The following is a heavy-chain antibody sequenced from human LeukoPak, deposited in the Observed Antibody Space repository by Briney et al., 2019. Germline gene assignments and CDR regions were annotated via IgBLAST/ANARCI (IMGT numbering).Heavy chain of an antibody. CDR2: INPNSGAT. V-gene: IGHV1-2*02. CDR3: ARGNGKYMAFDI. J-gene: IGHJ3*02. Sequence: ASVKVSCKASGYTFTGYYIQWMRQAPGQGLEWMGWINPNSGATDYAQKFQGRVTMTRDTSISTAYMELSGLRSDDTAVYYCARGNGKYMAFDIWGQGTMVTVSS. D-gene: IGHD1-1*01. CDR1: GYTFTGYY.